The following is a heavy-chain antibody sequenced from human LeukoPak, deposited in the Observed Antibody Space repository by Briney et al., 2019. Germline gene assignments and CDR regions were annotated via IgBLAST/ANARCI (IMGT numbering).Heavy chain of an antibody. J-gene: IGHJ5*02. CDR2: ITSDGTST. D-gene: IGHD6-13*01. V-gene: IGHV3-74*01. Sequence: GGSLRLSCAASGFTFSSYWMHWVRQAPGKGLVWVSRITSDGTSTSCADSVKGRFTISRDNSKNTLYLQMNSLRAEDTAVYYCAKDRSSSWYSNWFDPWGQGTLVTVSS. CDR1: GFTFSSYW. CDR3: AKDRSSSWYSNWFDP.